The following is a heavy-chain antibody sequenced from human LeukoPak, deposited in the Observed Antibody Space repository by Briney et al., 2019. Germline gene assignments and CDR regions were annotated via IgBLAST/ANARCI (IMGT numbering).Heavy chain of an antibody. V-gene: IGHV4-39*01. CDR3: ARYLEYDSSGYSAGY. J-gene: IGHJ4*02. CDR1: GGSISSSSYH. CDR2: IYYSGST. D-gene: IGHD3-22*01. Sequence: SETLSLTCTVSGGSISSSSYHWGWIRQPPGKGLEWIGSIYYSGSTYYNPSLKSRVTISVDTTKNQFSLKLSSVTAADTAVYYCARYLEYDSSGYSAGYWGQGTLVTVSS.